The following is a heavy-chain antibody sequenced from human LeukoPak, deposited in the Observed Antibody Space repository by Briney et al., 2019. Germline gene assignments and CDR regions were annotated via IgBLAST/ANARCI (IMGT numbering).Heavy chain of an antibody. Sequence: GRSLRLSCAASGFTFSSYGMHWVRQAPGKGLEWVAVIWYDGSNKYYADSVKGRFTISGDNSKNTLYLQMNSLRAEDTAVYYCARDDDYGDYGYYGMDVWGQGTTVTVSS. CDR3: ARDDDYGDYGYYGMDV. D-gene: IGHD4-17*01. CDR2: IWYDGSNK. V-gene: IGHV3-33*01. J-gene: IGHJ6*02. CDR1: GFTFSSYG.